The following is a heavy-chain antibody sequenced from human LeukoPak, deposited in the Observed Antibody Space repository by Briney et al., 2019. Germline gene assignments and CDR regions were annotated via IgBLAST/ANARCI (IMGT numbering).Heavy chain of an antibody. J-gene: IGHJ6*03. CDR1: GYTFTGYY. Sequence: ASVKVSCKASGYTFTGYYMHWVRQAPGQGLEWMGWINPNSGGTNYAQKFQGRVTMTRDTSISTAYMELSRLRSDDTAVYYCARDCGGDCYQPRSLDYYMDVWGKGTTVTVSS. CDR3: ARDCGGDCYQPRSLDYYMDV. D-gene: IGHD2-21*01. CDR2: INPNSGGT. V-gene: IGHV1-2*02.